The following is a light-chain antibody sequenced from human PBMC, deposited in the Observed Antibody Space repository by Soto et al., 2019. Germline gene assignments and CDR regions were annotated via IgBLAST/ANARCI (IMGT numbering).Light chain of an antibody. CDR3: QQYNDWPRT. Sequence: ETXXTQFPATLSVSPGERATLSCRASQSVGSSLAWYQQKPGQPPKILMYGASSRATGVPVRISGRGSGTDFTLTISSLQSEDFGVYYCQQYNDWPRTFGQGTKVEIK. J-gene: IGKJ1*01. CDR1: QSVGSS. CDR2: GAS. V-gene: IGKV3-15*01.